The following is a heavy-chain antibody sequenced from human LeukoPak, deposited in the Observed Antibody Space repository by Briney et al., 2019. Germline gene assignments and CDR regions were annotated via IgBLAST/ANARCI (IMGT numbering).Heavy chain of an antibody. Sequence: GGSLRLSCAASRLTFQTDTMAWVRQTPGKGLEWVSSISGGGGGTYYAHSVKGRFTISRDNANNTLYLQMTALTAADTAVYYCATVRAVATHIWLLPWDLWGQGTLVTVSS. CDR3: ATVRAVATHIWLLPWDL. CDR1: RLTFQTDT. J-gene: IGHJ1*01. CDR2: ISGGGGGT. V-gene: IGHV3-23*01. D-gene: IGHD2-21*02.